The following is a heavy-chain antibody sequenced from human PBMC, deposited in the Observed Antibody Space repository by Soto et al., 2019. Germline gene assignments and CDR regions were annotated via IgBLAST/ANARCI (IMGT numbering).Heavy chain of an antibody. J-gene: IGHJ5*02. CDR1: GFTFSSYA. Sequence: GGSLRLSCAASGFTFSSYAMSWVRQAPGKGLEWVSAISGSGGSTYYADSVKGRFTISRENSKNTLYLQMNSLRAEDTAVYYCAKTSGAVVVPAGLGIDPWGQGTLGTVSS. D-gene: IGHD2-2*01. CDR2: ISGSGGST. CDR3: AKTSGAVVVPAGLGIDP. V-gene: IGHV3-23*01.